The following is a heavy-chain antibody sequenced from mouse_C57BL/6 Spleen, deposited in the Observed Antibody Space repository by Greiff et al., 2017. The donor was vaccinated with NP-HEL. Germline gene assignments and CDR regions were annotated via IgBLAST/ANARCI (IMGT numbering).Heavy chain of an antibody. V-gene: IGHV1-15*01. CDR2: IDPETGGT. D-gene: IGHD1-1*01. CDR3: TTSQGITTVVATYYFDY. Sequence: VQRVESGAELVRPGASVTLSCKASGYTFTDYEMHWVKQTPVHGLEWIGAIDPETGGTAYNQKFKGKAILTADKSSSTAYMELRSLTSEDSAVYYCTTSQGITTVVATYYFDYWGQGTTLTVSS. J-gene: IGHJ2*01. CDR1: GYTFTDYE.